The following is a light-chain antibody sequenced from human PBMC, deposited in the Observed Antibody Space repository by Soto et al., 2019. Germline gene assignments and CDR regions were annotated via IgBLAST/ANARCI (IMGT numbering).Light chain of an antibody. CDR1: QPFVTW. CDR2: KAS. CDR3: QQYNSYPWT. V-gene: IGKV1-5*03. Sequence: IKMTKSLSTFFASVGAGAPFLCRASQPFVTWLAWYQQKPGEAPKLLIYKASTLEVGVPSRFSGSGSGTDFTLTINTLQPADFATYYCQQYNSYPWTFGQGTKV. J-gene: IGKJ1*01.